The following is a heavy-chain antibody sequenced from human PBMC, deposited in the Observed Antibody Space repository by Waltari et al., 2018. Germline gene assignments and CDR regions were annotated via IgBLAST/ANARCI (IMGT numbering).Heavy chain of an antibody. CDR3: ARGSRDDWFDP. Sequence: EVQLVESGGGLAQPGGSLSLSCAASGFSFSNYNMNLVRQAPGKGLEWMGIIYPSDSDTRYSPSFQGQVTISADKSINTVYLQWSSLEASDTATYYCARGSRDDWFDPWGQGTLVTVSS. V-gene: IGHV5-51*01. J-gene: IGHJ5*02. CDR2: IYPSDSDT. CDR1: GFSFSNYN. D-gene: IGHD3-10*01.